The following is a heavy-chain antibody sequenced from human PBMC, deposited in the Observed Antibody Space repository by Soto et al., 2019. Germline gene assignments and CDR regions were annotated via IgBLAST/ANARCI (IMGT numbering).Heavy chain of an antibody. J-gene: IGHJ6*02. V-gene: IGHV4-39*01. CDR3: ARYRSGYSYGPYGMDV. CDR2: IYYSGST. CDR1: GGSISSSSYY. D-gene: IGHD5-18*01. Sequence: SETLSLTCTVSGGSISSSSYYWGWIRQPPGKGLEWIGSIYYSGSTYYNPSLKSRVTISVDTSKNQFSLKLSSVTAADTAVYYCARYRSGYSYGPYGMDVWGQGTTVTVSS.